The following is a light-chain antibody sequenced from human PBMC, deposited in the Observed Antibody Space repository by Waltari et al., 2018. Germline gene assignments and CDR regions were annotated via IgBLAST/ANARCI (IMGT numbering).Light chain of an antibody. J-gene: IGKJ2*01. Sequence: DIQMTQSPSTLSASVDDRVPITCRASQNINSWLAWYQQKPGKAPKLLIYKTSILEGGVPSRFSGVGSETEFTLTISSLQPDDFATYYCQQYHTFYTFGQGTKLEIK. V-gene: IGKV1-5*03. CDR3: QQYHTFYT. CDR1: QNINSW. CDR2: KTS.